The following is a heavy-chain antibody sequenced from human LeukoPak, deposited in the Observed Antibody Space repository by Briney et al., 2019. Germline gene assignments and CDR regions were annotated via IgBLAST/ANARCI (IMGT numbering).Heavy chain of an antibody. CDR3: ARLHSAAMVFDY. Sequence: SETLSLTCTVSGGSISSGDYYRSWIRQPPGKGLEWIGHIYYSGSTYYIPSLKSRVTMSVDTSKNQFSLKLSSVTAADTAVFYCARLHSAAMVFDYWGQGTLVTVSS. J-gene: IGHJ4*02. CDR2: IYYSGST. CDR1: GGSISSGDYY. V-gene: IGHV4-30-4*08. D-gene: IGHD2-2*01.